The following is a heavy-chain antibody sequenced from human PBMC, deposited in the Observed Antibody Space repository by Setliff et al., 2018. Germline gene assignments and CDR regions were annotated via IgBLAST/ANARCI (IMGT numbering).Heavy chain of an antibody. J-gene: IGHJ6*03. D-gene: IGHD7-27*01. V-gene: IGHV3-74*01. Sequence: PGGSLRLSCAASEFTFNKYWMTWVRQAPGKGLGWVSRISPDGTITNYADSVKGRFTISRDNAKNTLYLQMNSLRGEDTAVYFCASIDWGENFYNTDVWGKGTTVTVSS. CDR3: ASIDWGENFYNTDV. CDR1: EFTFNKYW. CDR2: ISPDGTIT.